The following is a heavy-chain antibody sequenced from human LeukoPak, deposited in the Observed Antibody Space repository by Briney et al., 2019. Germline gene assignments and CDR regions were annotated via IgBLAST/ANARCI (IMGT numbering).Heavy chain of an antibody. CDR1: GGSINSYF. J-gene: IGHJ4*02. CDR2: VNHSGYT. D-gene: IGHD4-17*01. CDR3: ARQLYGSDY. V-gene: IGHV4-34*01. Sequence: SETLSLTCTVSGGSINSYFWSWIRQPPEKGLEWIGEVNHSGYTNLNPSLKSRVTISVDTSKNQFSLKLSSVTAADTAVYYCARQLYGSDYWGQGTLVTVSS.